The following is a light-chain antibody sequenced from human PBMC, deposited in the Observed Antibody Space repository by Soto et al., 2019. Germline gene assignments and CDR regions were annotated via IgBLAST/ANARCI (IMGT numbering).Light chain of an antibody. CDR3: QQRSNWPLT. Sequence: TVSTESQGTLPLSPGERVTLSCRASQSISSSYLAWYQQKPGQAPRLLIYDASNRATGIPARFSGSGSGTDFTLTISSLEPEDLAVYYCQQRSNWPLTCGGGTKVDI. J-gene: IGKJ4*01. V-gene: IGKV3-11*01. CDR2: DAS. CDR1: QSISSSY.